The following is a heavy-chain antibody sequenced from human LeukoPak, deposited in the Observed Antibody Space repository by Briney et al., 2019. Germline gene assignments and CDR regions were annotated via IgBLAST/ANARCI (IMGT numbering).Heavy chain of an antibody. CDR1: GGSFSGYH. V-gene: IGHV4-34*01. J-gene: IGHJ4*02. Sequence: PSETLSLTCGVYGGSFSGYHWNWIRQPPGEGLEWIGEINHSGSTNYSPSLKSRVTISVDTSKKQFSLRLSSVTAADTAVYFCARGVRIAVADPHLDYWGQGTLVTVSS. CDR2: INHSGST. CDR3: ARGVRIAVADPHLDY. D-gene: IGHD6-19*01.